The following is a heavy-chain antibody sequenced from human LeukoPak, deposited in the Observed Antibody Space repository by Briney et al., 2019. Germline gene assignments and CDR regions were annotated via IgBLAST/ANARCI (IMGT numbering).Heavy chain of an antibody. D-gene: IGHD6-13*01. V-gene: IGHV6-1*01. J-gene: IGHJ4*02. CDR3: ARRSVSATGTAYFFDF. CDR1: GDSVSSSSAT. CDR2: TYYRSKWYN. Sequence: SQTLSLTCAISGDSVSSSSATWNWIRQSPSRGLEWLGRTYYRSKWYNDYALSVKSRITINSDTSKNQFSLQLNSVTPEDTAVYYCARRSVSATGTAYFFDFWRQGMLVTVSS.